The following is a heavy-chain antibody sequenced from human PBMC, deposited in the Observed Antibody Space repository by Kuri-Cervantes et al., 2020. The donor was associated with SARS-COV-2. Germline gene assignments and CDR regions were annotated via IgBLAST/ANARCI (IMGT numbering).Heavy chain of an antibody. J-gene: IGHJ3*02. V-gene: IGHV1-69*13. Sequence: SVKVSCKASGYSFSSYSFNWVRQAPGQGLEWMGGIIPMFGTADYAQKFQGRVTVTADESTSTVYLELSSLTSEDTAIFYCVRFRYSDTSRNASDIWGQGTVVTVSS. D-gene: IGHD3-22*01. CDR2: IIPMFGTA. CDR3: VRFRYSDTSRNASDI. CDR1: GYSFSSYS.